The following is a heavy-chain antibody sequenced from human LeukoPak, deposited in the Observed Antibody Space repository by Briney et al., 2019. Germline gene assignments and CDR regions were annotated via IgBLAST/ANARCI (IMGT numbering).Heavy chain of an antibody. CDR2: VYYTGST. CDR3: SRGTSGYSGKYYFDY. Sequence: SETLSLTCTVSGDFITAYYWSWIRQPPGKGLEWLGYVYYTGSTEYNPSLRSRVTISLEMSKHQFSLNLSSVTAADTAVYYCSRGTSGYSGKYYFDYWGQGTLVTVSS. J-gene: IGHJ4*02. CDR1: GDFITAYY. D-gene: IGHD3-22*01. V-gene: IGHV4-59*12.